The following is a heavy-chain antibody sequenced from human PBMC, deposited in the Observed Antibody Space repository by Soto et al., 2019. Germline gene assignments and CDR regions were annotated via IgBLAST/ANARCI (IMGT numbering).Heavy chain of an antibody. CDR3: AIQPAP. CDR1: GFTFSNFW. CDR2: IKQDGSQK. Sequence: PGGSLRLSCAASGFTFSNFWMSWVRQAPGRGLEWLANIKQDGSQKFYVVSVKGRFTISRDNAKNSLYLQMSSLRAEDTAVYYCAIQPAPWGQGTLVTVSS. V-gene: IGHV3-7*01. D-gene: IGHD2-2*01. J-gene: IGHJ5*02.